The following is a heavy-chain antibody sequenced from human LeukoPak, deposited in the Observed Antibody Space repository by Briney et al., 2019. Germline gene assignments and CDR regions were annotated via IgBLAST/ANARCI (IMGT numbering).Heavy chain of an antibody. CDR1: GFTFSSYA. Sequence: GGSLRLSCAASGFTFSSYAMHWVRQAPGKGLEWVAVISYDGSNKYYADSVKGRFTISRDNSKNTLYLQMNSLRAEDTAVYYCAREERDRKLGLRSFFDYWGQGTLVTVSS. D-gene: IGHD4-17*01. CDR2: ISYDGSNK. CDR3: AREERDRKLGLRSFFDY. V-gene: IGHV3-30-3*01. J-gene: IGHJ4*02.